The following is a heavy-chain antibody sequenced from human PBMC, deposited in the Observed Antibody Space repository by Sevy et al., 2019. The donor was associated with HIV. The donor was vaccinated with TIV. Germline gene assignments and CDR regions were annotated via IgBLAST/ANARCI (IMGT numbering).Heavy chain of an antibody. CDR3: ARGGCTSSSCYLFDY. CDR2: ISSSSSYI. CDR1: GFTFSSYT. Sequence: GGSLRLSCVASGFTFSSYTMNWVRQAPGKGLEWVSSISSSSSYIYYADSVKGRFTISRDNAKNSLYLQMNSLRDEDTAGYYCARGGCTSSSCYLFDYWGQGTLVTVSS. V-gene: IGHV3-21*01. D-gene: IGHD2-2*01. J-gene: IGHJ4*02.